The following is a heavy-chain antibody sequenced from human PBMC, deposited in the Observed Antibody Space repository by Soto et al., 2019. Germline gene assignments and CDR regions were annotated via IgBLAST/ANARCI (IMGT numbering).Heavy chain of an antibody. CDR2: ISTRSTYT. J-gene: IGHJ6*02. CDR1: GFIFSDYY. Sequence: GGSLRISCAASGFIFSDYYMSWVRQTPGKGLEWVSYISTRSTYTNYADSVKGQFTISRDNTKNSLYLQMDSLRVEDTAVYYCARDLAWKRGKVGRYYYGMDVWGQGTTVTVSS. CDR3: ARDLAWKRGKVGRYYYGMDV. D-gene: IGHD1-1*01. V-gene: IGHV3-11*06.